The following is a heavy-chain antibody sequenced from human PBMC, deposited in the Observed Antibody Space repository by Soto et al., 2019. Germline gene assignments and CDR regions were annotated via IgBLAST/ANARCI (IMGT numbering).Heavy chain of an antibody. CDR1: GGTFSSYA. CDR3: ARHSTPAVGECRCFDI. J-gene: IGHJ3*02. Sequence: GASVKVSCKASGGTFSSYAISWVRQAPGQGLEWMGGIIPIFGTANYAQKFQGRVTITADESTSTAYMELSSLKASDTAMYYCARHSTPAVGECRCFDIWGQGTMVTVSS. CDR2: IIPIFGTA. D-gene: IGHD3-10*01. V-gene: IGHV1-69*13.